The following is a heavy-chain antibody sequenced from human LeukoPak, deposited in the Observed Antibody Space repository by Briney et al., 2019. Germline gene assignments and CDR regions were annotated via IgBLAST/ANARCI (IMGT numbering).Heavy chain of an antibody. CDR3: ARTGKYSSSWVSPFDY. CDR2: ISYDGSNK. D-gene: IGHD6-13*01. CDR1: GFTFSSCA. Sequence: PGRSLRLSCAASGFTFSSCAMHWVRQAPGKGLEWVAVISYDGSNKYYADSVKGRFTISRDNSKNTLYLQMNSLRAEDTAVYYCARTGKYSSSWVSPFDYWGQGTLVTVSS. J-gene: IGHJ4*02. V-gene: IGHV3-30-3*01.